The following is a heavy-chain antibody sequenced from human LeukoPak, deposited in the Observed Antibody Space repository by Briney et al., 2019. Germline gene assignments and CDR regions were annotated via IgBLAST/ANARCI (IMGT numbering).Heavy chain of an antibody. D-gene: IGHD4-17*01. V-gene: IGHV4-39*01. CDR3: ARLSTVTTLHAFDI. CDR1: GGSISSSSYY. Sequence: PSETLSLTCTVSGGSISSSSYYWGWIRQPPGKRLEWIGSIYYSGSTYYNPSLKSRVTISVDTSKNQFSLKLSSVTAADTAVYYCARLSTVTTLHAFDIWGQGTMVTVSS. J-gene: IGHJ3*02. CDR2: IYYSGST.